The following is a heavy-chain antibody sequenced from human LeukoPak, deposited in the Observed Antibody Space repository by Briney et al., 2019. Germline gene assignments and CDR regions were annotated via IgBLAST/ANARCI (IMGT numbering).Heavy chain of an antibody. CDR2: ISSSGSTI. D-gene: IGHD5-12*01. Sequence: GGSLRLSCAASGFTFSSYEMNWVRQAPGKGLEWVSYISSSGSTIYYADSVKGRFTISRDNAKNSLYLQMNSLRAEDTAVYYCAREGSGYDSGWFDPWGQGTLVTVSS. CDR1: GFTFSSYE. V-gene: IGHV3-48*03. J-gene: IGHJ5*02. CDR3: AREGSGYDSGWFDP.